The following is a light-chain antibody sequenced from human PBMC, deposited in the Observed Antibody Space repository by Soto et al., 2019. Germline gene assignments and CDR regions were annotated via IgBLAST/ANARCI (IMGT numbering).Light chain of an antibody. Sequence: QAVVTQEPSFSVSPGGTVTLTCGLTSGAVSLNRYPSWYQQTPGQAPRTLMYNTDTRSSGVPDRFSGSILGDKAALTITGAQADDESDYYCVLYMGSGISVFGGGTKLTVL. J-gene: IGLJ3*02. CDR1: SGAVSLNRY. V-gene: IGLV8-61*01. CDR3: VLYMGSGISV. CDR2: NTD.